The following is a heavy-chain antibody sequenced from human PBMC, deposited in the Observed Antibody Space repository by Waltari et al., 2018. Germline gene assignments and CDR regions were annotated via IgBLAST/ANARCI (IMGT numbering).Heavy chain of an antibody. J-gene: IGHJ4*02. CDR3: ASLYGSGGLDY. Sequence: QVQLVQSGAEVKKPGSSVKVSCKASGGTFSSHAISRVRQAPGHGLDWMGGIIPIFGTANYAQKFQGRVTITADESTSTAYMELSSLRSEDTAVYYCASLYGSGGLDYWGQGTLVTVSS. V-gene: IGHV1-69*01. D-gene: IGHD3-10*01. CDR1: GGTFSSHA. CDR2: IIPIFGTA.